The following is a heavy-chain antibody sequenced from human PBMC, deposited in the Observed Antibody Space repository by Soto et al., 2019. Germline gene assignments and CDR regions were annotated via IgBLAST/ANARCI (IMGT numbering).Heavy chain of an antibody. CDR1: GFSFGSYA. Sequence: PVGSRRLSCAASGFSFGSYALSWVRQAPGKGLEGVSTISGSDGKTFYADSVKGRFSISRDTSRSAVYLQMNSLRADDTAMYYCARWSYLDYWGQGTRVTV. D-gene: IGHD3-10*01. J-gene: IGHJ1*01. V-gene: IGHV3-23*01. CDR3: ARWSYLDY. CDR2: ISGSDGKT.